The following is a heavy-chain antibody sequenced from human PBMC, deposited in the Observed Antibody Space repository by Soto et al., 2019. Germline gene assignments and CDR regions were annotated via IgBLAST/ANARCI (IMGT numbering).Heavy chain of an antibody. D-gene: IGHD6-13*01. CDR3: ARGRGAAADYFDF. J-gene: IGHJ4*02. CDR1: GYTFASYA. Sequence: SCKASGYTFASYAISWIRQAPGKGLEWVSYISSSTSHTNYADSVKGRFTISRDNAKNSLFLQMNSLRAEDTAVYYCARGRGAAADYFDFWGQGTLVTVSS. CDR2: ISSSTSHT. V-gene: IGHV3-11*05.